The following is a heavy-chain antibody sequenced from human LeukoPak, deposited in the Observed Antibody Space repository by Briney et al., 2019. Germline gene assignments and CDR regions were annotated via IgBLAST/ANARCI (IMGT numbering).Heavy chain of an antibody. CDR1: GYTFTSYG. J-gene: IGHJ3*02. Sequence: GASVKVSCKASGYTFTSYGISWVRQAPGQGLEWMGWISAYNGNTNYAQKLQGRVTMTTDTSTSTAYMELRSLRSDDTAVYYCARLTHDDSSGYPDAFDIWGQGTMVTVSS. D-gene: IGHD3-22*01. CDR3: ARLTHDDSSGYPDAFDI. V-gene: IGHV1-18*01. CDR2: ISAYNGNT.